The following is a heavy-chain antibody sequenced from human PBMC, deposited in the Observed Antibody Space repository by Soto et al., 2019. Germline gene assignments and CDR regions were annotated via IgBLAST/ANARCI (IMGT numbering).Heavy chain of an antibody. CDR1: GGTFSSYA. CDR3: AREDRGYSYGYLFDY. V-gene: IGHV1-69*13. D-gene: IGHD5-18*01. CDR2: IIPIFGTA. Sequence: SVKVSCKASGGTFSSYAISWVRQAPGQGLEWMGGIIPIFGTANYAQKFQGRVTITADESTSTAYTELSSLRSEDTAVYYCAREDRGYSYGYLFDYWGQGTLVTV. J-gene: IGHJ4*02.